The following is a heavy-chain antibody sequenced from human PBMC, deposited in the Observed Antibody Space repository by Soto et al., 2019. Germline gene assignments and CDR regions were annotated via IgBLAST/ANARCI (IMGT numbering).Heavy chain of an antibody. CDR2: IYHSGST. V-gene: IGHV4-30-2*01. Sequence: SETLSLTCAVSGGSISSGGYSWSWIRQPPGKGLEWIGYIYHSGSTYYNPSLQGRVTMTTDTSTNTAYMELRSLTSDDTAVYYCTRAGASDWNYVSTSSWGQGTLVTVSS. CDR3: TRAGASDWNYVSTSS. J-gene: IGHJ1*01. CDR1: GGSISSGGYS. D-gene: IGHD1-7*01.